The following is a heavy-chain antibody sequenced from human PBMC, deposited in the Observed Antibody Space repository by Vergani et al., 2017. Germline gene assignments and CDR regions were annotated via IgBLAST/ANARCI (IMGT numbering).Heavy chain of an antibody. Sequence: EVQPVESGGGLVKPGGSLRLSCTTSGFTFSSAWMSWVRQAPGKGLGWVSFVSTGTKSQSYAESVKGRFTISRDSAKNSLYLQMDSLRAEDTAVYYCAREYSSTSGRAFDFWGQGTKVTVSS. CDR2: VSTGTKSQ. CDR1: GFTFSSAW. V-gene: IGHV3-48*01. CDR3: AREYSSTSGRAFDF. D-gene: IGHD2-2*01. J-gene: IGHJ3*01.